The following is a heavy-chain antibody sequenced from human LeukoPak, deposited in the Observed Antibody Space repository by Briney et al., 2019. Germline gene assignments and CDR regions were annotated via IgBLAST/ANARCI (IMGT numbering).Heavy chain of an antibody. CDR1: GFTFSRHA. CDR2: ISGSGRST. D-gene: IGHD2-2*02. Sequence: GGSLRLSCAASGFTFSRHAMSWVRLAPGKGLEWVSAISGSGRSTYYADSVKGRFTISRDNAKNSLYLQMNSLRAEDTALYYCARGVYCSSTSCYTYVDYWGQGTLVTVSS. CDR3: ARGVYCSSTSCYTYVDY. J-gene: IGHJ4*02. V-gene: IGHV3-23*01.